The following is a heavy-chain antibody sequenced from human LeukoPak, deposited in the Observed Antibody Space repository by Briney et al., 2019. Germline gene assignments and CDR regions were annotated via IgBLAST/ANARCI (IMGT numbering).Heavy chain of an antibody. CDR2: IYYSGST. CDR3: ARSSWYFNYYYGMDV. D-gene: IGHD6-13*01. CDR1: GGSISSYY. Sequence: SETLSLTCTVSGGSISSYYWSWIRQPPGKGLEWIGYIYYSGSTNYNPSLKSRVTISVDTSKNQFSLKLSSVTAADTAVYYCARSSWYFNYYYGMDVWGQGTTVTVSS. V-gene: IGHV4-59*01. J-gene: IGHJ6*02.